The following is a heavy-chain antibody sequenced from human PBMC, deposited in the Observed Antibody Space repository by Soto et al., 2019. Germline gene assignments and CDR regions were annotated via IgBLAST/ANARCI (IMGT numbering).Heavy chain of an antibody. J-gene: IGHJ4*02. V-gene: IGHV3-30*18. CDR1: GFTFSSYD. CDR2: ISYDGSNK. D-gene: IGHD3-3*01. Sequence: QVQLVESGGGVVQPGRSLRLACAASGFTFSSYDMYWVRQAPGKGLEWVALISYDGSNKDYADSVKGRFTISRDASKNTLYLQMNSLRPEDTAVYYCAKDRGISRFLQWAFDYWGRGTLVTVSS. CDR3: AKDRGISRFLQWAFDY.